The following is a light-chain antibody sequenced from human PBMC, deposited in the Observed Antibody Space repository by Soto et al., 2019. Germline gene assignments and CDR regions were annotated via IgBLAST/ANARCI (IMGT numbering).Light chain of an antibody. J-gene: IGLJ1*01. Sequence: QSVLTQPASVSGSPGQSITISCTGTSSDVGGYNYVSWYQQHPGKAPKLMIYDVSNRPSGVSNRFSGSKSGNTASLTISGLQPEDEADYYCSSYTSISTLSYVFGTGTKVT. CDR1: SSDVGGYNY. CDR2: DVS. CDR3: SSYTSISTLSYV. V-gene: IGLV2-14*01.